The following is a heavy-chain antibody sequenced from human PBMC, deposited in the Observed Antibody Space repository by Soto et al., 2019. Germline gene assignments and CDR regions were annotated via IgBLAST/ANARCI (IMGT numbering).Heavy chain of an antibody. CDR3: AREDDGGDRDYSGLDV. V-gene: IGHV4-30-4*08. J-gene: IGHJ6*02. CDR2: IHYTGSI. D-gene: IGHD2-21*01. CDR1: GGSISSEYFH. Sequence: SETLSLTCAVSGGSISSEYFHWTWIRQSPGKGLEWIGYIHYTGSIMYNPSFKSRLTMAVDTTKNQFSLQLTSVTAADTAVYFCAREDDGGDRDYSGLDVCGQGTTVTVSS.